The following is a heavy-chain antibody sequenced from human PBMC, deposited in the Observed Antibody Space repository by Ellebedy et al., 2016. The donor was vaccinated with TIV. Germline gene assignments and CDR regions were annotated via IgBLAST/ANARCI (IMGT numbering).Heavy chain of an antibody. CDR1: GFTFNTYG. CDR2: IRYDGGKK. J-gene: IGHJ4*02. V-gene: IGHV3-33*08. CDR3: ARDLWELHFEYYFDY. Sequence: LSLTCAASGFTFNTYGMHWVRQAPGKGLEWVAVIRYDGGKKYYADSVKGRFTISRDNSKKTLYLQMDSLRAEDTAVYFCARDLWELHFEYYFDYWGQGTLVTVSS. D-gene: IGHD1-26*01.